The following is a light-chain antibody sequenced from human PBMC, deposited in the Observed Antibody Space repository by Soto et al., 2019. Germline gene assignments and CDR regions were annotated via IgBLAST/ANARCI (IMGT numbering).Light chain of an antibody. Sequence: DIQMTQSPSTLPASLGDRATITCRASQSISSCLAWYQQKPWRDPKLLLYKASTLQSGVPPRCNGSSSGREVAPTINSCPPSDVEAVYFRQQDRVCPKAFGQGTKVDIK. CDR2: KAS. V-gene: IGKV1-5*03. CDR1: QSISSC. CDR3: RQQDRVCPKA. J-gene: IGKJ1*01.